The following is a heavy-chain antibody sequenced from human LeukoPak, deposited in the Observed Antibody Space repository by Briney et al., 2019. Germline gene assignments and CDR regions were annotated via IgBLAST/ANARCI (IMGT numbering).Heavy chain of an antibody. Sequence: ASVKVSCKASVYTFTDYDMHWVRQAPGQGLEWMGWINPNSGDTNYAQKFQGRVTMTRDTSITTAYMELRRLSSHDPAVYYCASNSCSRDSSPSHDAFDIWGQGTMVIVSS. J-gene: IGHJ3*02. CDR1: VYTFTDYD. CDR3: ASNSCSRDSSPSHDAFDI. V-gene: IGHV1-2*02. CDR2: INPNSGDT. D-gene: IGHD2-15*01.